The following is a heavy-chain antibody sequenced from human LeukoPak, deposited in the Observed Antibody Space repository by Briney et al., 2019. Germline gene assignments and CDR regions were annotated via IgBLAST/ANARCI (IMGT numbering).Heavy chain of an antibody. CDR3: ARTNLRIVSGDRGAFDT. Sequence: ASVKVSCKASQYTFTNYHIHWVRQAPGQGLEWMGWINPNTGHTNYAQAFQGRVTMTRDPSISTVYMEMRRLKSDDAALYYCARTNLRIVSGDRGAFDTWGQGTKVTVSS. D-gene: IGHD1-26*01. J-gene: IGHJ3*02. CDR2: INPNTGHT. V-gene: IGHV1-2*02. CDR1: QYTFTNYH.